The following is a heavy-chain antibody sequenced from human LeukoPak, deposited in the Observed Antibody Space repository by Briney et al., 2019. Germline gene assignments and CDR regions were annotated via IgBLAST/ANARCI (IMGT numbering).Heavy chain of an antibody. J-gene: IGHJ4*02. CDR3: ARPETTGTFYY. V-gene: IGHV4-39*01. Sequence: PPGTLSLTCIVLRGLIRRRRYYGGWIRASPGEGLEWIGSICYTGSSYYNPSLKSRVIISVDTSKIQFSLKRTSVTAADTAVYYCARPETTGTFYYCGQGTLVTVSS. D-gene: IGHD1-7*01. CDR1: RGLIRRRRYY. CDR2: ICYTGSS.